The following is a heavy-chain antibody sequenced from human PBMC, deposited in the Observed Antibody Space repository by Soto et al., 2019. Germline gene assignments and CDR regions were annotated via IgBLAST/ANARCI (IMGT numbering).Heavy chain of an antibody. CDR1: GGTFSSYA. CDR3: ASSKRGSSSLDIYYYYYYGMDV. Sequence: QVQLVQSGAEVKKPGASVKVSCKAPGGTFSSYAISWVRHAPGQGLEWTGGIIPIFGTANYAQKFQGRATITADESTSTGQMELSSPRPEDTAVYYCASSKRGSSSLDIYYYYYYGMDVWGQGNTVTVSS. D-gene: IGHD2-15*01. CDR2: IIPIFGTA. V-gene: IGHV1-69*01. J-gene: IGHJ6*02.